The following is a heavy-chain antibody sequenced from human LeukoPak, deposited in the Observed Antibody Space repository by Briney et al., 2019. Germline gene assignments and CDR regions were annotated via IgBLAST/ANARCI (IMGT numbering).Heavy chain of an antibody. J-gene: IGHJ4*02. V-gene: IGHV1-69*13. CDR1: GGTFSSYA. D-gene: IGHD3-22*01. CDR3: ARGDYYDSSGYYPLDY. CDR2: IVPIFGTA. Sequence: GASVKVSCKASGGTFSSYAISWVRQAPGQGLEWMGGIVPIFGTANYAQKFQGRVTITADESTSTAYMELSSLRSEDTAVYYCARGDYYDSSGYYPLDYWGQGTLVTVSS.